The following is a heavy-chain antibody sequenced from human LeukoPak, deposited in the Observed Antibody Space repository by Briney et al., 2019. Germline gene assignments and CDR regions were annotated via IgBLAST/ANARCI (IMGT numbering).Heavy chain of an antibody. V-gene: IGHV3-23*01. CDR3: AKDLMSSSWYDIRYFQH. J-gene: IGHJ1*01. D-gene: IGHD6-13*01. CDR2: ISGSGGST. Sequence: GGSLRLSCAASGFTFSSYAMSWVRQAPGKGLEWVSAISGSGGSTYYADSVKGRLTISRDNSKNTLYLQMNSLRAEDTAVYYCAKDLMSSSWYDIRYFQHWGQGTLVTVSS. CDR1: GFTFSSYA.